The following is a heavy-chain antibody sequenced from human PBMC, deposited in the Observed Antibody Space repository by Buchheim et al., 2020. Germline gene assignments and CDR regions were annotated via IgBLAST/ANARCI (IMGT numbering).Heavy chain of an antibody. CDR2: IIPIFGTA. J-gene: IGHJ6*02. Sequence: QVQLVQSGAEVKKPGSSVKVSCKASGGTFSSYAISWVRQAPGQGLEWMGGIIPIFGTANYAQKFQGRVTITADKSTSTAYMELSSLRSEDTAVYYCARERAFFEGLRFLEWFGGGYGMDVWGQGTT. CDR1: GGTFSSYA. D-gene: IGHD3-3*01. CDR3: ARERAFFEGLRFLEWFGGGYGMDV. V-gene: IGHV1-69*06.